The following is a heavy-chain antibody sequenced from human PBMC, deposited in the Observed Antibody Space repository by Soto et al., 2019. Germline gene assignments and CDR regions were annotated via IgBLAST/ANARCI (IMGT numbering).Heavy chain of an antibody. J-gene: IGHJ4*02. Sequence: QLQLQESGPGLVKPSETLSLICTVSGGSFSSGSHYWGWIRQPPGKGLEWIGSMSYSGSTYYNPSLHSRVTISVATSGNQFSLKLNSVTAADTALYYCARGHGGVSVFGAPGHFDSWGQGTLVTVSS. V-gene: IGHV4-39*01. CDR2: MSYSGST. CDR3: ARGHGGVSVFGAPGHFDS. CDR1: GGSFSSGSHY. D-gene: IGHD3-3*01.